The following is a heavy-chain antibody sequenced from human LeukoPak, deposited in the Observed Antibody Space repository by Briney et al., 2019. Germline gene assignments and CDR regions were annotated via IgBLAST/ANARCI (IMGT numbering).Heavy chain of an antibody. V-gene: IGHV3-13*04. Sequence: PGGSLRLSCAASGFTFSSYDMHWVRQATGKGLEWVSAIGTAGDTYYPGSVKGRFTISRENAENSLYLQMNSLRAGDTAVYYCARDSVAGDYAFDIWGQGTMVTVSS. CDR3: ARDSVAGDYAFDI. J-gene: IGHJ3*02. D-gene: IGHD5/OR15-5a*01. CDR2: IGTAGDT. CDR1: GFTFSSYD.